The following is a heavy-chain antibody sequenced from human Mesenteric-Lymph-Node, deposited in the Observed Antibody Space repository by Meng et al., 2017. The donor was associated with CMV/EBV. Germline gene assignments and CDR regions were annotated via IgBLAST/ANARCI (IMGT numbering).Heavy chain of an antibody. D-gene: IGHD3-9*01. CDR2: IWYDGSNK. CDR3: ARAGEYYDILTGYYHWYFDL. Sequence: SYGMNWVRQAPGKGLEWVAVIWYDGSNKDYVDSVKGRFTISRDNSKNTLYLQMNSLRAEDTAVYYCARAGEYYDILTGYYHWYFDLWGRGTLVTVSS. CDR1: SYG. J-gene: IGHJ2*01. V-gene: IGHV3-33*01.